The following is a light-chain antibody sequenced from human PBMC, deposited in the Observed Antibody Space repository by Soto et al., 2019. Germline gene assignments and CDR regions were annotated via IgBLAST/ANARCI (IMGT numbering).Light chain of an antibody. J-gene: IGKJ5*01. Sequence: ELVIIPSPSTVAASPWERGTLYCGSSQSVSSNLAWYQQKPGQAPRLLIYGASTRATGIPARFSGSGSGTAFTLTISSLQSEDFAVYYCPQYNNWPPITFGQGTRLEI. CDR1: QSVSSN. CDR3: PQYNNWPPIT. CDR2: GAS. V-gene: IGKV3-15*01.